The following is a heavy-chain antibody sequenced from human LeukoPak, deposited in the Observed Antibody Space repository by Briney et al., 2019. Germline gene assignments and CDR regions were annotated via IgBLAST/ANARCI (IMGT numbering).Heavy chain of an antibody. CDR1: GYTFTSYG. CDR2: ISAYNGNT. J-gene: IGHJ4*02. V-gene: IGHV1-18*01. Sequence: ASVKVSCKASGYTFTSYGISWVRQAPGQGLGWMGWISAYNGNTNYAQKLQGRVTMTTDTSTSTAYMELRSLRSDDPAVDYCARDVMHDYNSSDYYRRNYFDYWGQGTMVTVSS. CDR3: ARDVMHDYNSSDYYRRNYFDY. D-gene: IGHD3-22*01.